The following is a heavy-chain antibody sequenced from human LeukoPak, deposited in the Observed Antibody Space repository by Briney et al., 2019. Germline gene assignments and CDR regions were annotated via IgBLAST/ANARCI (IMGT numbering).Heavy chain of an antibody. J-gene: IGHJ3*02. CDR1: GFTFTNYA. CDR2: ISGSGDRT. Sequence: GGSLRLSCAASGFTFTNYAMNWVRQAPGKGLEWVSAISGSGDRTYYADAVKGRFSISRDSSKNTLFLQMNSLRAEDTALYYCAKGSHDARKQYYGSGIDIWGQGTMVIVSS. D-gene: IGHD3-10*01. V-gene: IGHV3-23*01. CDR3: AKGSHDARKQYYGSGIDI.